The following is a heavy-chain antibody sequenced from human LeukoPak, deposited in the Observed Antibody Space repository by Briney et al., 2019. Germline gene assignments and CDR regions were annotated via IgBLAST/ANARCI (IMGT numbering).Heavy chain of an antibody. D-gene: IGHD1-26*01. J-gene: IGHJ3*02. CDR3: AKGRVGAPTAFDI. V-gene: IGHV3-30*02. Sequence: GGSLRLSCAASGFTFSSYGMHWVRQAPGKGLEWAAFIRYDGSNKYYADSVKGRFTISRDNSKNTLYLQMNSLRAEDTAVYYCAKGRVGAPTAFDIWGQGTMVTVSS. CDR2: IRYDGSNK. CDR1: GFTFSSYG.